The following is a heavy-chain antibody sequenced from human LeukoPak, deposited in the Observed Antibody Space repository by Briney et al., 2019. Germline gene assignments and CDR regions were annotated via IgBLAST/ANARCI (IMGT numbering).Heavy chain of an antibody. V-gene: IGHV3-9*03. D-gene: IGHD1-26*01. CDR3: AKDLGAIPGVDAFDI. J-gene: IGHJ3*02. Sequence: GRSLRLSCAASGFTFDDYAMHWVRQAPGEGLEWVSGISWNSGSIGYADSVKGRFTISRDNAKNSLYLQMNSLRAEDMALYYCAKDLGAIPGVDAFDIWGQGTMVTVSS. CDR1: GFTFDDYA. CDR2: ISWNSGSI.